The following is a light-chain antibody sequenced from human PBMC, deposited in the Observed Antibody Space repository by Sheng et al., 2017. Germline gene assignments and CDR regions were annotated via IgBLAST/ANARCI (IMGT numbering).Light chain of an antibody. J-gene: IGKJ1*01. Sequence: ETVMTQSPATLSVSAGERATLSCRASQSVSSNLAWYQQKPGQAPRLLIYGASTRATGIPARFSGSGSGTEFTLTIRSLQSEDFAVYYCQQYYNWPRTFGQGTKVE. CDR3: QQYYNWPRT. CDR2: GAS. V-gene: IGKV3-15*01. CDR1: QSVSSN.